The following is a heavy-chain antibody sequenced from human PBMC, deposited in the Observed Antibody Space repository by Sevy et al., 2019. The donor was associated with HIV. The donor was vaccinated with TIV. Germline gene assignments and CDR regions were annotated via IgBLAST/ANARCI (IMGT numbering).Heavy chain of an antibody. CDR3: ARIHSPHYDFWSGSLYYYYYGMDV. Sequence: SETLSLTCTVSGGSISSYYWSWIRQPPGKGLEWIGYIYYSGSTNYNPSLKSRVTISVDTSKNQFSLKLSSETAADKAVYYCARIHSPHYDFWSGSLYYYYYGMDVWGQGTTVTVSS. J-gene: IGHJ6*02. V-gene: IGHV4-59*01. CDR2: IYYSGST. D-gene: IGHD3-3*01. CDR1: GGSISSYY.